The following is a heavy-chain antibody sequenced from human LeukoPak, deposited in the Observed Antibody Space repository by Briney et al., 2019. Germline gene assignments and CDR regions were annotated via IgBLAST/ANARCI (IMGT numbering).Heavy chain of an antibody. J-gene: IGHJ6*03. D-gene: IGHD3-3*01. CDR1: GFTFSSYA. Sequence: PGRSLRLSCAASGFTFSSYAMHWVRQAPGKGLEWVAVISYDGSNKYYADSVKGRFTISRDNSKNTLCLQMNSLRAEDTAVYYCARDTNDFWSGYYWVDYYYYMDVWGKGTTVTVSS. V-gene: IGHV3-30*04. CDR3: ARDTNDFWSGYYWVDYYYYMDV. CDR2: ISYDGSNK.